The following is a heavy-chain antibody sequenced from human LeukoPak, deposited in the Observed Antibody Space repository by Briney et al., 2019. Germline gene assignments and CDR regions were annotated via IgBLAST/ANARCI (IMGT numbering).Heavy chain of an antibody. CDR1: GGTFSSYA. CDR2: IIPIFGTA. J-gene: IGHJ3*02. CDR3: ARDELRGPGAFDI. D-gene: IGHD1-26*01. Sequence: SVKVSCKASGGTFSSYAISWVRQAPGLGLEWMGRIIPIFGTANYAQKFQGRVTITTDESTSTAYMELSSLRSEDTAVYYCARDELRGPGAFDIWGQGTMVTVSS. V-gene: IGHV1-69*05.